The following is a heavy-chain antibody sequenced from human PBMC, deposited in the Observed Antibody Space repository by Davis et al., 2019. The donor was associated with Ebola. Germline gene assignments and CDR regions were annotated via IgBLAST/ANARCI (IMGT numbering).Heavy chain of an antibody. Sequence: ASVKVSCKASGGTFSSYAISWVRQAPGQGLEWMGWISAYNGNTNYAQKLQGRVTMTTDTSTSTAYMELRSLRSDDTAVYYCARVRGPGVELRWFDPWGQGTLVTVSS. J-gene: IGHJ5*02. CDR1: GGTFSSYA. CDR2: ISAYNGNT. CDR3: ARVRGPGVELRWFDP. V-gene: IGHV1-18*01. D-gene: IGHD1-7*01.